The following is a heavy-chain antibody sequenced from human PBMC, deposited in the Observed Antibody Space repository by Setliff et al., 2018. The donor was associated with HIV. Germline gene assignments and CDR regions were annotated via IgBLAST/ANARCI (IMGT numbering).Heavy chain of an antibody. Sequence: AVGSLRLSCAASGFTFSSYEMNWVRQAPGKGLEWVSYISSSGSTIYYADSVKGRFTISRDNAKNSLYLQMNGLTAEDTAVYYCARDVGSSSYFDYWGQGTLVTVSS. CDR3: ARDVGSSSYFDY. CDR2: ISSSGSTI. V-gene: IGHV3-48*03. J-gene: IGHJ4*02. D-gene: IGHD6-6*01. CDR1: GFTFSSYE.